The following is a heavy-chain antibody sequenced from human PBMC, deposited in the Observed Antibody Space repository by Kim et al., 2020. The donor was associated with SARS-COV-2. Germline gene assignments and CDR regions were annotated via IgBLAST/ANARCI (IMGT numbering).Heavy chain of an antibody. V-gene: IGHV3-48*04. CDR2: ISSSSSTI. J-gene: IGHJ4*02. CDR3: ASHSSGWIFTVPDY. Sequence: GGSLRLSCAASGFTFSSYSMNWVRQAPGKGLEWVSYISSSSSTIYYADSVKGRFTISRDNAKNSLYLQMNSLRAEDTAVYYCASHSSGWIFTVPDYWGQGTLVTVSS. D-gene: IGHD6-19*01. CDR1: GFTFSSYS.